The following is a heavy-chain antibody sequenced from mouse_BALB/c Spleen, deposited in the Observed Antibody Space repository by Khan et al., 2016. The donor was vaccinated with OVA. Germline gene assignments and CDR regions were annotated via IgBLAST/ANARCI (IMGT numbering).Heavy chain of an antibody. Sequence: QVQLQQSGAELARPGASVKLSCKTSGYTFTDFYINWVKQRTGQGLEWIGDIYPGCANTYYNEKFKGKATLKVDKSPSTAYMQRSSLTSEDSAVYFCARSGSGSFGFWGQGTLVTVSA. J-gene: IGHJ3*01. D-gene: IGHD2-2*01. CDR1: GYTFTDFY. CDR2: IYPGCANT. V-gene: IGHV1-77*01. CDR3: ARSGSGSFGF.